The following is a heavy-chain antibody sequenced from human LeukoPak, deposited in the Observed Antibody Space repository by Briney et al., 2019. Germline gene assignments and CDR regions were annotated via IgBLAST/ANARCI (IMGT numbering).Heavy chain of an antibody. V-gene: IGHV3-23*01. CDR3: AKSIAAAGNY. J-gene: IGHJ4*02. CDR2: ISGSGGISGSGGKA. D-gene: IGHD6-13*01. CDR1: GFTFNGSA. Sequence: GGSLRLSCAASGFTFNGSAMHWVRQASGKGLEWVSGISGSGGISGSGGKAYYADSVKGRFTISRDNSKNTLYLQMNSLRAEDTAVYYCAKSIAAAGNYWGQGTLVTVSS.